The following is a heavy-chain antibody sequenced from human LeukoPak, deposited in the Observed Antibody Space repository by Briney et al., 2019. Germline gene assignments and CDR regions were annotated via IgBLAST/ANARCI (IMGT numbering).Heavy chain of an antibody. V-gene: IGHV1-18*01. Sequence: ASVKVSCKASGYTFTSYGISWVRQAPGQGLEWMGWISAYNGNTNYAQKLQGRVTMTTDTSTSTAYMELRSLRSDDTAVYYCARAGYCSSTSCYDYYYYGMDGWGQGTTVTVSS. J-gene: IGHJ6*02. CDR2: ISAYNGNT. CDR1: GYTFTSYG. CDR3: ARAGYCSSTSCYDYYYYGMDG. D-gene: IGHD2-2*01.